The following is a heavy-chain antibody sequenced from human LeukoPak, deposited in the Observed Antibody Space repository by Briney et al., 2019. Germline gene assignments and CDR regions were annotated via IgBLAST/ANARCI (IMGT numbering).Heavy chain of an antibody. CDR1: GGSISSSSYY. CDR2: IYYSGST. Sequence: SETLSLTCTVSGGSISSSSYYWGWIRQPPGKGLEWIGSIYYSGSTYYNPSLKSRVTISVDTSKNQFSLKLSSVTAADTAAYYCARLLGSRVFDYWGQGTLVTVSS. V-gene: IGHV4-39*01. J-gene: IGHJ4*02. CDR3: ARLLGSRVFDY.